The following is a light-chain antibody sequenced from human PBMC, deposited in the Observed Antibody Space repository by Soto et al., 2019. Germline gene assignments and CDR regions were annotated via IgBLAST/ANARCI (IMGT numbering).Light chain of an antibody. CDR3: SSYKSSSTYV. CDR2: DAS. CDR1: SSDVGGYNY. J-gene: IGLJ1*01. Sequence: QSVLTQPASVSGSPGQSITISCTGTSSDVGGYNYVSWYQQDPGKAPKLMIYDASNRPSGVSHRFSASKSGHTASLTISRLQADNEDDYYSSSYKSSSTYVFETGTKVT. V-gene: IGLV2-14*01.